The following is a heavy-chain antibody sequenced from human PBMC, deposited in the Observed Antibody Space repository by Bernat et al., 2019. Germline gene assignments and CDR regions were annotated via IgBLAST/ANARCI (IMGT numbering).Heavy chain of an antibody. CDR1: GFTFDDYA. D-gene: IGHD6-13*01. CDR3: AKDRSSRWSHPDY. J-gene: IGHJ4*02. V-gene: IGHV3-9*01. CDR2: ISWNSGSI. Sequence: EVQLVESGGGLVQPGRSLRLSCAASGFTFDDYAMHWVRQAPGKGLEWVSGISWNSGSIGYADSVKGRFTISRDNAKNSLYLQMNSLRAEDTALYYCAKDRSSRWSHPDYWGQGTLVTVSS.